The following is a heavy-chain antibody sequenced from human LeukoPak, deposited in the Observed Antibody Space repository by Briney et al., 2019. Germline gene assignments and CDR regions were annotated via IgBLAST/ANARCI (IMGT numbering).Heavy chain of an antibody. CDR2: ISGRSSYI. Sequence: GGSLRLSCAASGFTFSNYSMNWVRQAPGKGLEWVSSISGRSSYIYYADSVKGRFTISRDNSKNTLYLQMNSLRAEDTAVYYCANNWGCDSWGQGTLVTVSS. D-gene: IGHD7-27*01. CDR3: ANNWGCDS. V-gene: IGHV3-21*04. CDR1: GFTFSNYS. J-gene: IGHJ4*02.